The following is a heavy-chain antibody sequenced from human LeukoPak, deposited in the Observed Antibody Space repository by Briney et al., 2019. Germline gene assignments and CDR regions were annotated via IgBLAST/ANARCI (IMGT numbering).Heavy chain of an antibody. Sequence: PGGSLRLSCAASGFSFNSYAMSWVRQAPGKGLEYVSTINGGGGGTYYADSVKGRFTISRDNSKNTLYLQMNSLRVEDTAVYYCAKGPMTVGVCYFDNWGQGTLVTVSS. CDR3: AKGPMTVGVCYFDN. V-gene: IGHV3-23*01. D-gene: IGHD1-26*01. CDR1: GFSFNSYA. CDR2: INGGGGGT. J-gene: IGHJ4*02.